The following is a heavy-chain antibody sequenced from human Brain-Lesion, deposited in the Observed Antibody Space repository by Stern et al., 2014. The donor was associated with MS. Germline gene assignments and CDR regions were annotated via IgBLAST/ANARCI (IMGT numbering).Heavy chain of an antibody. J-gene: IGHJ4*02. Sequence: VHLVESGGDLVQPGRSLRLSCAAFGFTFDDYAMHWVRQGPGKGLGWVAGISWNSGTIGYADSVKGRFTTSRDNAYSSLYLQMNSLRPEDTALYYCARDITGSSAYFAYWGQGTLVTVSS. CDR1: GFTFDDYA. CDR2: ISWNSGTI. V-gene: IGHV3-9*01. D-gene: IGHD1-14*01. CDR3: ARDITGSSAYFAY.